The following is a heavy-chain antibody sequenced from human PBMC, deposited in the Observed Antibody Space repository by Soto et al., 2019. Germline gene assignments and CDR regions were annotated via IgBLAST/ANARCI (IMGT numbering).Heavy chain of an antibody. Sequence: QVHLQDSGPGLLKSSETLSLTCTVSRGTTIAYYWSWIRQTQGKEPEWIGNIYSSGTTSYNPSLKSRVTLTINTSHNPYSLELPPVTAAAAAVYYYARQDQYNTGGHFDKWGQGTLVTVSS. CDR3: ARQDQYNTGGHFDK. V-gene: IGHV4-4*09. D-gene: IGHD1-20*01. J-gene: IGHJ4*02. CDR1: RGTTIAYY. CDR2: IYSSGTT.